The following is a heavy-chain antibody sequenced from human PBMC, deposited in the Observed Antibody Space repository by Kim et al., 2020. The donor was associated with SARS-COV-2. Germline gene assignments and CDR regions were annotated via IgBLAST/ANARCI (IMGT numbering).Heavy chain of an antibody. D-gene: IGHD3-10*01. Sequence: SETLSLTCTVSGGSISSSSYYWGWIRQPPGKGLEWIGSIYYSGSNYYNPSIKSRVTISVDTYKNQFSLKLSSVTAADTAVYYCAGVPTYYYGSGTGGWFDPWGQGTLVTVSS. CDR3: AGVPTYYYGSGTGGWFDP. CDR1: GGSISSSSYY. J-gene: IGHJ5*02. CDR2: IYYSGSN. V-gene: IGHV4-39*07.